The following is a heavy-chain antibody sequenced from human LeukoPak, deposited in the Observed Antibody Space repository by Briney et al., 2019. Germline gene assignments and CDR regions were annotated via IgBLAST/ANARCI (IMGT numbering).Heavy chain of an antibody. V-gene: IGHV3-53*01. CDR2: IYSGGST. J-gene: IGHJ1*01. CDR3: ARTDETAPAEDFQH. D-gene: IGHD2-21*02. CDR1: GFSVSSNY. Sequence: GGSLRLSRAASGFSVSSNYMSWVRQAPGKGLEWVSVIYSGGSTYYADSVKGRFTISRDNSKNTLYLQMKSLRAEDTAVYYCARTDETAPAEDFQHWGQGTLVTVPS.